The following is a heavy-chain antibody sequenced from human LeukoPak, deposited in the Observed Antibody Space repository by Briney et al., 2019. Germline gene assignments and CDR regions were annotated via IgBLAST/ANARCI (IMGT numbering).Heavy chain of an antibody. V-gene: IGHV3-21*04. J-gene: IGHJ6*03. Sequence: GGSLRLSCAASGFTFSSYSMNWVRQAPGKGLEWVSSISSSSSYIYYADSVKGRFTISRDNAKNSLYLQMNSLRSEDTAVYYCAIPRGDFWSGYPDWDYYYMDVWGKGTTVTVSS. CDR3: AIPRGDFWSGYPDWDYYYMDV. D-gene: IGHD3-3*01. CDR1: GFTFSSYS. CDR2: ISSSSSYI.